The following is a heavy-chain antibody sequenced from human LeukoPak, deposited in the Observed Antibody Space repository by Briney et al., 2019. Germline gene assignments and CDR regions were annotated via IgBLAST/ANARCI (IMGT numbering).Heavy chain of an antibody. J-gene: IGHJ5*02. Sequence: ASVKVSCKASGYTFTSYYMHWVRQAPGQGLEWMGIINPSGGSTSYAQKFQGRVTMTSDTSTSTVYMELSSLRSEDTAVYYCARGYCSGGSCYRGHNWFDPWGQGTLVTVPS. D-gene: IGHD2-15*01. CDR2: INPSGGST. CDR3: ARGYCSGGSCYRGHNWFDP. V-gene: IGHV1-46*01. CDR1: GYTFTSYY.